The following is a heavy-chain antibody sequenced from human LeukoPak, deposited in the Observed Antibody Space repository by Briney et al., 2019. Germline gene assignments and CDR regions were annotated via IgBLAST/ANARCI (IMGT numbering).Heavy chain of an antibody. V-gene: IGHV2-5*02. Sequence: SGPTLVKHTQTLTLTCTFSGFSLSTRGVGVGWIRQPPGKAPEWLAVIYWDDDKRFSPSLKTRLTITKDTPKNQVVLTMTNMDPVDTATYYCARRGDYRNYFDYWGQGTLVTVSS. J-gene: IGHJ4*02. CDR1: GFSLSTRGVG. CDR3: ARRGDYRNYFDY. CDR2: IYWDDDK. D-gene: IGHD4-17*01.